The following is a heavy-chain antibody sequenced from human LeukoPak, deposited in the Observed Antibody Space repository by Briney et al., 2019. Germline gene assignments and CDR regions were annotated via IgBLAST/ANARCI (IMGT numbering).Heavy chain of an antibody. J-gene: IGHJ3*01. Sequence: ASVKLSCKASGSTFTSYGISWVRQTPGQGLEWMGWMSVYNGHTNYAQKLQDRVTMTTETSTSTAYMELRSLRSDDTAVYYCARAGWWELPRSAFDLWGQGTMVTVSS. V-gene: IGHV1-18*01. CDR2: MSVYNGHT. CDR3: ARAGWWELPRSAFDL. D-gene: IGHD1-26*01. CDR1: GSTFTSYG.